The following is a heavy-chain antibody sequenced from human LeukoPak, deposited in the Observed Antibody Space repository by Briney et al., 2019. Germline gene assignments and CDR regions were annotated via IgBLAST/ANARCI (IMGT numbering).Heavy chain of an antibody. CDR1: GFTFSSYG. Sequence: PGRSLRLSCAASGFTFSSYGMHWVRQAPSKGLEWVAVIWYDGSNKYYADSVKGRFTISRDNSKNTLYLQMNSLRAEDTAVYYCARDLRMVRGVMAPDGMDVWGQGTTVTVSS. CDR2: IWYDGSNK. V-gene: IGHV3-33*01. J-gene: IGHJ6*02. CDR3: ARDLRMVRGVMAPDGMDV. D-gene: IGHD3-10*01.